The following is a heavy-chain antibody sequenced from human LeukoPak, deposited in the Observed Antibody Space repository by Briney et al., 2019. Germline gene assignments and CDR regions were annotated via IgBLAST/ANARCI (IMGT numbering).Heavy chain of an antibody. CDR3: AHRPGTLGEYGGYGVGYFDY. D-gene: IGHD5-12*01. CDR1: GFSLSTSGVG. CDR2: LYWSDDK. Sequence: SGPTLVKPTQTLTLTCTFSGFSLSTSGVGVGWVRQPSGKALEWLTLLYWSDDKRYSPSLKTRLTITKDTSKDQVVLTVTNMDPVDTATYYCAHRPGTLGEYGGYGVGYFDYWGQGTLVPVSS. V-gene: IGHV2-5*01. J-gene: IGHJ4*02.